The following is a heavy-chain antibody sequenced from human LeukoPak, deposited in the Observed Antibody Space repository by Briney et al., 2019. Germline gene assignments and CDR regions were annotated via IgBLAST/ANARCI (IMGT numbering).Heavy chain of an antibody. Sequence: GGSLRLSCAASGFTFSNHGMNWVRQAPGKGLEWVSGINPSGDIRYYADSVKGRFTISRDNSKNTLYLEVISLTAEDTAVYYCAKDDAWLRFGEWSQGTLVTVSS. CDR2: INPSGDIR. V-gene: IGHV3-23*01. CDR1: GFTFSNHG. D-gene: IGHD3-10*01. J-gene: IGHJ4*02. CDR3: AKDDAWLRFGE.